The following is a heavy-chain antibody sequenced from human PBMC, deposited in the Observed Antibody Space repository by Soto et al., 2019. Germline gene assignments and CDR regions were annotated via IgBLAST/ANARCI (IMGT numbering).Heavy chain of an antibody. J-gene: IGHJ6*02. V-gene: IGHV3-23*01. CDR1: GFTFSTYA. D-gene: IGHD3-3*01. CDR3: AKNGDFWSWGMDV. Sequence: PGGSLRLSCAASGFTFSTYAMTWVRQGPGKGLEWVSIISSRGDAAYYLDSVKGRFTISRDNSRNTLNLQMHSLRAEDTAVYYCAKNGDFWSWGMDVWGQGTTVTVSS. CDR2: ISSRGDAA.